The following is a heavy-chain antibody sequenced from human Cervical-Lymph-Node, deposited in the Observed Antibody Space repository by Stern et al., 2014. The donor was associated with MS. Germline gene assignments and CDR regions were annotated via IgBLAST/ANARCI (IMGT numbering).Heavy chain of an antibody. CDR3: TFDY. J-gene: IGHJ4*02. D-gene: IGHD6-19*01. Sequence: QVQLVQSGSELKKPGASVKVSCKASGYTFTSYAMNWVRQAPGQGLEWMGWINTNTGNPTYAPSFTGRFVFSLDTSLSPAYYWWRETGGQVYSSGWYTFDYWGQGTLVTVSS. CDR1: GYTFTSYA. V-gene: IGHV7-4-1*01. CDR2: INTNTGNP.